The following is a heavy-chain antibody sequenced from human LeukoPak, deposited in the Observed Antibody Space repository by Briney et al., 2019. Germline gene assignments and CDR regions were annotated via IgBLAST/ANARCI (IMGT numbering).Heavy chain of an antibody. CDR2: ISDGGSTT. V-gene: IGHV3-74*01. CDR3: SRSAYYDGSGNYYDY. J-gene: IGHJ4*02. Sequence: RGSLRLSCAASGFTFSSYWMHWVRQAPGKGLVWVSRISDGGSTTTYADSVKGRFTISRDNAKNTLYLQMNGLRAEDTAVYYCSRSAYYDGSGNYYDYWGQGTLVTVSS. CDR1: GFTFSSYW. D-gene: IGHD3-22*01.